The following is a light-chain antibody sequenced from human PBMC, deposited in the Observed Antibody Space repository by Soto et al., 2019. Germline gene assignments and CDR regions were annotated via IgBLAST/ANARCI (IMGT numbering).Light chain of an antibody. CDR3: QQYDNCPLS. Sequence: DIQMTQSPSSLSASVGDRVTITCQASQDINNYLNWYQQKPGKAPKLLIYDASNLEPGVPSRFSGSGSRTEFTFTISSLQPEDIATYYCQQYDNCPLSFGQGTQLEIK. CDR2: DAS. J-gene: IGKJ5*01. V-gene: IGKV1-33*01. CDR1: QDINNY.